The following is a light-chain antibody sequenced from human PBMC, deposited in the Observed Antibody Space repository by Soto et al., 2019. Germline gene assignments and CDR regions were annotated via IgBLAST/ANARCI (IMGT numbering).Light chain of an antibody. CDR1: QSISSW. Sequence: DIQMTQSPSTLSASVGDRVTITCRASQSISSWLAWYQQKPGKAPKLLIYKASSLESGVPSRFSGSGSGTEFTLTISSLQPYYFATYYRQQYNSYPLTFGGGPSLDIK. CDR3: QQYNSYPLT. J-gene: IGKJ4*01. V-gene: IGKV1-5*03. CDR2: KAS.